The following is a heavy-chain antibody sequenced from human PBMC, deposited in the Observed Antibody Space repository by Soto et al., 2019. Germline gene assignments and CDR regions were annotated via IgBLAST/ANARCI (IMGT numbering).Heavy chain of an antibody. J-gene: IGHJ6*02. D-gene: IGHD3-3*01. CDR1: GYTFTGNY. CDR2: INPNRGGT. Sequence: QVQLVQSGAEVKKPGASVKVSCKASGYTFTGNYMHWVRQAPGQGLEWMGWINPNRGGTNYAKKFQGWVTMTRDTSISTAYMELSRLRSDDTAVYYCARITIFGVVILYYYYYGMDVWGQGTTVTVSS. CDR3: ARITIFGVVILYYYYYGMDV. V-gene: IGHV1-2*04.